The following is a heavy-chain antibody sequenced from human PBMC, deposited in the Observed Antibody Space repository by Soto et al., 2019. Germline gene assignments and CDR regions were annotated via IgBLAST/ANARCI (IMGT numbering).Heavy chain of an antibody. V-gene: IGHV4-31*03. CDR3: ARTKRSIATDY. CDR1: GGSISSGGYY. CDR2: IYYSGST. J-gene: IGHJ4*02. D-gene: IGHD6-6*01. Sequence: QVQLQESGPGLVKPSQTLSLTCTVSGGSISSGGYYWSWIRQHPGKGLEWIGYIYYSGSTYYNPSLKSRVALSVDTSKNQFPLKLSSVTAADTAVYYCARTKRSIATDYWGQGTLVTVSS.